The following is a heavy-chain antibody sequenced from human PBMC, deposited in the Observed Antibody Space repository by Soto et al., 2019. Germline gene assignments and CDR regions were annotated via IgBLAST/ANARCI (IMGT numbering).Heavy chain of an antibody. CDR2: LDPSSTYI. CDR3: VRGSYGDYDY. CDR1: GFTFSAYT. Sequence: EVPLVESGGGLVKPGGSLRLSCAASGFTFSAYTMNWVRQAPGKGLEWVSSLDPSSTYIYYADSVKGRFTLSRDNAKNSLFLRLNSLRADDTALYYGVRGSYGDYDYWGQGTLVTVSS. J-gene: IGHJ4*02. V-gene: IGHV3-21*02. D-gene: IGHD4-17*01.